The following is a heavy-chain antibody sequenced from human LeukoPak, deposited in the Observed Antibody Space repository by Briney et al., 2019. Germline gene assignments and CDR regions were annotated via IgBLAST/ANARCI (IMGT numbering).Heavy chain of an antibody. V-gene: IGHV4-59*01. D-gene: IGHD3-16*01. Sequence: SETLSLTCSVPGGSISTYYWSWIRQPPGKGPEYIGYIYNSGSTKYNLSLKSRVTISLDTSKNQLSLSLRSVTAADTAVYYCARVGLITFAGVPLHYMDLWGKGTTVTVSS. J-gene: IGHJ6*03. CDR1: GGSISTYY. CDR2: IYNSGST. CDR3: ARVGLITFAGVPLHYMDL.